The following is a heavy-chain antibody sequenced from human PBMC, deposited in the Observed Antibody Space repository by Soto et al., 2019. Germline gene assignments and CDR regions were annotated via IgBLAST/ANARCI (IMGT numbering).Heavy chain of an antibody. V-gene: IGHV3-23*01. CDR1: GFTFINYA. Sequence: GGPLRRYWAASGFTFINYAMSWVRQATGKGLAWVSAISGGGGATSYADSVKGRFTISRDNSKSTLYLQMNSLRAEDTAVYYCAKDYYDSRGYSLYWGQGTLVTVSS. J-gene: IGHJ4*02. D-gene: IGHD3-22*01. CDR2: ISGGGGAT. CDR3: AKDYYDSRGYSLY.